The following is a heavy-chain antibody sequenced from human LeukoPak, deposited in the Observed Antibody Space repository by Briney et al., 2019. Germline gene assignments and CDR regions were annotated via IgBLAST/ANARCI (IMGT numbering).Heavy chain of an antibody. CDR2: IYRDGSTT. D-gene: IGHD5-18*01. V-gene: IGHV3-74*01. Sequence: PGGSLRLSCTASGFGFSRYWMHWVRQAPGTGLKWVSRIYRDGSTTDYADSVKGRFTISRDNSKNTLYLQMNSLRAEDTAVYYCARGVRGYSYGWGIYYYYYMDVWGKGTTVTISS. CDR1: GFGFSRYW. J-gene: IGHJ6*03. CDR3: ARGVRGYSYGWGIYYYYYMDV.